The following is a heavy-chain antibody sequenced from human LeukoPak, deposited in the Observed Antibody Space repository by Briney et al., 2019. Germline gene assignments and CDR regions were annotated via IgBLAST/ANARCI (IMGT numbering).Heavy chain of an antibody. CDR3: ARDGGSGSYYKPYYYYGMDV. D-gene: IGHD3-10*01. V-gene: IGHV4-59*12. CDR1: GGSISSYY. Sequence: SETLSLTCTVSGGSISSYYWSWIRQPPGKGLEWIGYIYYSGSTNYNPSLKSRVTISVDTSKNQFSLKLSSVTAADTAVYYCARDGGSGSYYKPYYYYGMDVWGQGTTVTVSS. J-gene: IGHJ6*02. CDR2: IYYSGST.